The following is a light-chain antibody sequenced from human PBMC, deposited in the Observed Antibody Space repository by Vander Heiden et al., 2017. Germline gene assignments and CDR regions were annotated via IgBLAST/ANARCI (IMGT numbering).Light chain of an antibody. Sequence: QSALTQPASVSGSPGQSVTISCTGTNSDIGAYNYVSWYQQHPGKAPRLMIFDVDYRPSGISPRFSGSKSGNTASLTISGLRPEDEADYYCSSYTTSGTLVFGGGTKVTVL. CDR2: DVD. V-gene: IGLV2-14*03. J-gene: IGLJ2*01. CDR3: SSYTTSGTLV. CDR1: NSDIGAYNY.